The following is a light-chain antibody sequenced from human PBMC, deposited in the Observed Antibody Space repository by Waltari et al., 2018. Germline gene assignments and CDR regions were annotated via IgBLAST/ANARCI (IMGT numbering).Light chain of an antibody. J-gene: IGKJ4*01. CDR1: QSLLHSDGKTY. CDR2: EVS. Sequence: DIVMTQTPLSLSVTPGQPASISCKSSQSLLHSDGKTYLYWYLQKPGQSPQLLIYEVSSRFSGVPDRFSGSGSGTDFSLTISNLQAEDVAVYSCQQYYDSPLTFGGGTKVEIK. CDR3: QQYYDSPLT. V-gene: IGKV2-29*02.